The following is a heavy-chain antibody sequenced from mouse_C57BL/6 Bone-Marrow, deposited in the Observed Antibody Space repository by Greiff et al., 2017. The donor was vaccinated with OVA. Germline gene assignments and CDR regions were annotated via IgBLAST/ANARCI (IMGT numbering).Heavy chain of an antibody. V-gene: IGHV3-6*01. CDR1: GYSITSGYY. J-gene: IGHJ1*03. CDR2: ISYDGSN. Sequence: VQLQQSGPGLVKPSQSLSLTCSVPGYSITSGYYWNWIRQFPGNKLEWMGYISYDGSNNYNPSLKNRISITRDTSKNQFFLKLNSVTTEDTATYCCARDYYGSRGFDVWGTGTTVTVSS. D-gene: IGHD1-1*01. CDR3: ARDYYGSRGFDV.